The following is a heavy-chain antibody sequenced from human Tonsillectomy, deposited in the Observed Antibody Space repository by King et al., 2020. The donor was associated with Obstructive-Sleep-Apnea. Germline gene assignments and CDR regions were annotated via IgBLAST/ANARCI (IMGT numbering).Heavy chain of an antibody. D-gene: IGHD6-6*01. CDR1: GFTFSSYR. J-gene: IGHJ4*02. CDR2: LSSSSSYL. V-gene: IGHV3-21*06. CDR3: AREEDSSSSGFDY. Sequence: VQLVESGGGLVKPGGSLRLSCAASGFTFSSYRMNWVRQAPGKGLEWVSSLSSSSSYLYYADSVKGRFTISRDNAKNSLYLQMNSLRAEDTAVYYCAREEDSSSSGFDYWGQGTLVTVSS.